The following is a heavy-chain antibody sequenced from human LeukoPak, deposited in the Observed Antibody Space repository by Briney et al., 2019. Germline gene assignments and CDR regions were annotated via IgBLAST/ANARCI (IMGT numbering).Heavy chain of an antibody. CDR1: GDTFSSYA. D-gene: IGHD2-2*01. CDR2: IIPILGIA. Sequence: SVKVSCKASGDTFSSYAISWVRQAPGQGLEWMGRIIPILGIANYAQKFQGRVTITADKSTSTAYMELSSLRSEDTAVYYCARDGDIVVVPAAMSPNYYYYGMDVWGQGTTVTVSS. J-gene: IGHJ6*02. V-gene: IGHV1-69*04. CDR3: ARDGDIVVVPAAMSPNYYYYGMDV.